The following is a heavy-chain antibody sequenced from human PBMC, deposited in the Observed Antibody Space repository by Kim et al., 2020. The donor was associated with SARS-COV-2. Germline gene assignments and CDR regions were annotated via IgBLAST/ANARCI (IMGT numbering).Heavy chain of an antibody. CDR3: TRGSVQLERLDYYYGMDV. V-gene: IGHV3-73*01. J-gene: IGHJ6*02. Sequence: KGRFTISRDDSKNTAYLQMNSLKTEDTAVYYCTRGSVQLERLDYYYGMDVWGQGTTVTVSS. D-gene: IGHD1-1*01.